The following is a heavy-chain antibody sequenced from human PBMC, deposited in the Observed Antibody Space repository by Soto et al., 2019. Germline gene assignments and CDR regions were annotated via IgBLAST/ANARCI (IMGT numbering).Heavy chain of an antibody. D-gene: IGHD2-21*01. J-gene: IGHJ4*02. CDR1: GHIYTYYG. V-gene: IGHV1-18*01. CDR3: AGGDRDWKGHTIDY. Sequence: GASVKLSCKASGHIYTYYGISWDRQAPGRGLEWMGWISAYAGVTHYAQNVQDRVTMTADTSTNTAYMDLRNLRSDDTVVFYCAGGDRDWKGHTIDYWGQGSVVTV. CDR2: ISAYAGVT.